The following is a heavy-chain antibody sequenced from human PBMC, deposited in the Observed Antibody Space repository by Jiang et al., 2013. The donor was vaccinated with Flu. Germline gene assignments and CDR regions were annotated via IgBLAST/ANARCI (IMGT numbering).Heavy chain of an antibody. V-gene: IGHV4-59*01. CDR1: GGSISSYY. CDR2: FYYSGST. J-gene: IGHJ4*02. D-gene: IGHD2-2*01. CDR3: ARDTYQLPRVLDY. Sequence: GSGLVKPSETLSLTCTVSGGSISSYYWSWIRRPPGKGLEWIGNFYYSGSTNYNPSLKSRVTISVDTSKNHFSLTLSSVTAADTAVYYCARDTYQLPRVLDYWGQGTLVTVTS.